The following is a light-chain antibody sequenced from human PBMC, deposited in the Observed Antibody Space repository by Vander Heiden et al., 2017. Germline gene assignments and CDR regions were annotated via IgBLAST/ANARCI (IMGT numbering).Light chain of an antibody. V-gene: IGKV1-39*01. CDR1: QSISNY. Sequence: DIQMTQSPSSLSASVGDRVTITCRASQSISNYLNWYQQKPGKAPKLLIHAASSLQSGVASRFSGSGSETDFTLTISSLQPEDFATYYCQQSYSPLYTFGQGTKLEIK. CDR2: AAS. CDR3: QQSYSPLYT. J-gene: IGKJ2*01.